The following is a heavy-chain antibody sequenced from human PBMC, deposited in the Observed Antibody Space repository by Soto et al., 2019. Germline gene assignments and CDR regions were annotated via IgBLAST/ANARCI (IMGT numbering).Heavy chain of an antibody. CDR1: GGSISGSY. CDR2: VYYTGST. J-gene: IGHJ4*02. D-gene: IGHD6-19*01. Sequence: SETLSLTCSVSGGSISGSYWSWIRQSPGKGLEWLGYVYYTGSTNYSPSLRSRVSISVDTSKNEFSLRLSSVTAADTAVYFCARSVAVPGAHIDYWGQGTQVSVSS. CDR3: ARSVAVPGAHIDY. V-gene: IGHV4-59*01.